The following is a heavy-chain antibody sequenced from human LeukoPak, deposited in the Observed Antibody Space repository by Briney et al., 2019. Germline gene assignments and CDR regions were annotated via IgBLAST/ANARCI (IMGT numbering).Heavy chain of an antibody. Sequence: PGGSLRLSCAASGFTFSSYGMSWVRQAPGKGLEWVSPISGSGGSTYYADSVKGRFTISRDNSKNTLYLQMNSLRAEDTAVYYCAKSAAPYGSGTYYTEYYFDYWGQGTLVTVSS. D-gene: IGHD3-10*01. CDR3: AKSAAPYGSGTYYTEYYFDY. CDR1: GFTFSSYG. J-gene: IGHJ4*02. CDR2: ISGSGGST. V-gene: IGHV3-23*01.